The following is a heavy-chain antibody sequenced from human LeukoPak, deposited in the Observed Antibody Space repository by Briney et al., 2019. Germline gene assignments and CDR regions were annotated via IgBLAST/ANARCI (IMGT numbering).Heavy chain of an antibody. CDR3: ARRTAAGPFDY. CDR1: GFAFRIYV. Sequence: PGGSLRLSCAASGFAFRIYVVNWVRQAPGKGLEWVSSISASGSGVKYADSVTGRFTVSRDNAKSSLYLEMNSLRAEDTAVYYCARRTAAGPFDYWGQGTLVTVSS. D-gene: IGHD6-13*01. J-gene: IGHJ4*02. V-gene: IGHV3-21*01. CDR2: ISASGSGV.